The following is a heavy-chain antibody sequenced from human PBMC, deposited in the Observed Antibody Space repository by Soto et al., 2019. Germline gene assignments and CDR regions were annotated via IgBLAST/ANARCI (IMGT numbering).Heavy chain of an antibody. J-gene: IGHJ6*02. D-gene: IGHD3-3*01. CDR3: ASGRRFGYSITSYYGMDV. CDR1: GGSISSGGYY. V-gene: IGHV4-31*03. CDR2: IYDSAST. Sequence: QVQLQESGPGLVKPSQTLSLTCTVSGGSISSGGYYWSWIRQRPGKGLEGIGYIYDSASTYYHPCRNSRVTISLDTSKNQFSLKLSSVTAADTTVDYGASGRRFGYSITSYYGMDVWGQGTPVTVSS.